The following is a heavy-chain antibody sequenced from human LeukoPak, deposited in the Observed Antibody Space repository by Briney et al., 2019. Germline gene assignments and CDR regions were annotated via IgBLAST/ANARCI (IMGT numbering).Heavy chain of an antibody. Sequence: GGSLRLSCAASGFTFSSYSMNWVRQAPGKGLEWVSSISSSSSYIYYADSMKGRFTISRDNAKSSLYLQLNSLRAEDTAVYYCARDRCSSTSCYSSYGMDVWGQGTTVTVS. V-gene: IGHV3-21*01. J-gene: IGHJ6*02. CDR3: ARDRCSSTSCYSSYGMDV. D-gene: IGHD2-2*01. CDR2: ISSSSSYI. CDR1: GFTFSSYS.